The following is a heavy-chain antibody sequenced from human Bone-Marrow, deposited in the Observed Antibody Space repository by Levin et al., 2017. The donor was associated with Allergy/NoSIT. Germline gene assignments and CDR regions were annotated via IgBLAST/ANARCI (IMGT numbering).Heavy chain of an antibody. Sequence: PGESLKISCKTSGYSFNNFWIGWVRQMPGRGLEWVAFIYPIDSDTVYSPSFQGRVTISADKSISTAYLQWASLKASDTAMYYCTRKRLRLEESSFFDSWGQGTPVTVPS. V-gene: IGHV5-51*01. CDR3: TRKRLRLEESSFFDS. CDR2: IYPIDSDT. CDR1: GYSFNNFW. D-gene: IGHD3-16*01. J-gene: IGHJ4*02.